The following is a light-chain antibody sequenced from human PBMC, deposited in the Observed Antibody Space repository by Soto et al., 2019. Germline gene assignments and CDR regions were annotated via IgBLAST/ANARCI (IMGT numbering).Light chain of an antibody. J-gene: IGKJ4*01. CDR3: QQRSDWPST. CDR2: DAS. V-gene: IGKV3-11*01. CDR1: QSVSSY. Sequence: EIVLTQSPATLSLSPGERATLSCRASQSVSSYLAWYQQKPGQAPRLLIHDASNRATGIPARFSGSGSGTDFTLTISSLEPDDVAVYYCQQRSDWPSTFGGGTKVQIK.